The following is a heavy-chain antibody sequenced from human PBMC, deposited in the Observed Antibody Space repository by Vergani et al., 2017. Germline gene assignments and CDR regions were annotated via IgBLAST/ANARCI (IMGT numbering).Heavy chain of an antibody. D-gene: IGHD4-23*01. CDR3: ARSRSPYYGGNDY. Sequence: QVQLQESGPGLVKPSETLSLTCTVSGGSISSYYWSWIRQPPGKGLGWIGYIYYSGSTNYNPSLKSRVTISVDTSKNQFSLKLSSVTAAGTAVYYCARSRSPYYGGNDYWGQGTLVTVSS. J-gene: IGHJ4*02. V-gene: IGHV4-59*01. CDR1: GGSISSYY. CDR2: IYYSGST.